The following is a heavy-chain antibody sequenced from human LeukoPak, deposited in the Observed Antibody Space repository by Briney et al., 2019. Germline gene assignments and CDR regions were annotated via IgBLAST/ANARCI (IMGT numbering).Heavy chain of an antibody. CDR3: ARALVVITTRAFDI. V-gene: IGHV4-59*12. CDR2: IYYSGST. D-gene: IGHD3-22*01. J-gene: IGHJ3*02. Sequence: SETLSLTCTVSGGSISSYYWSWIRQPPGKGLEWIGYIYYSGSTNYNPSLKSRVTISVDTSKNQFSLKLSSVTAADTAVYYCARALVVITTRAFDIWGQGTMVTVSS. CDR1: GGSISSYY.